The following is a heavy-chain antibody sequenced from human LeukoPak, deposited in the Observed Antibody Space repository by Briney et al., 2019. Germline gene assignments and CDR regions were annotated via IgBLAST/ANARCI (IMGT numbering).Heavy chain of an antibody. CDR2: INPSGGST. V-gene: IGHV1-46*01. D-gene: IGHD3-22*01. CDR3: ARCLSYYYDSSGYYYANDY. Sequence: ASVKVSCKASGYTFTSYYMHWVRQAPGQGLEWMGIINPSGGSTSYAQKFQGRVTMTRDTSTSTVYMELSSLRSEDTAVYYCARCLSYYYDSSGYYYANDYWGQGTLVTVSS. CDR1: GYTFTSYY. J-gene: IGHJ4*02.